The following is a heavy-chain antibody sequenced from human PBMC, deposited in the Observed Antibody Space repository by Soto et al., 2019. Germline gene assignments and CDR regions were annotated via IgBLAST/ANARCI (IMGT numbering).Heavy chain of an antibody. CDR3: ARAPSGYGDM. V-gene: IGHV3-30-3*01. Sequence: QVQLVESGGGVVQPGRSLRLSCAASGFTFGSYAMHWVRQAPGKGLEWVAVISYDGGSKYYADSVKGRFTFSRDNSESTLYLQMNSLRADEDTAVSYCARAPSGYGDMWGQGTLVTVSS. CDR1: GFTFGSYA. CDR2: ISYDGGSK. D-gene: IGHD5-12*01. J-gene: IGHJ1*01.